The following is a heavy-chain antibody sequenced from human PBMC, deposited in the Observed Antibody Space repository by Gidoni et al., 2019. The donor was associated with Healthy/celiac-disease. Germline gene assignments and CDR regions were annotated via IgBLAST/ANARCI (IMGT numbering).Heavy chain of an antibody. CDR3: AKDIGTGDYGDPSYLDY. Sequence: EVTLVESGGGLVQPGRSLRLSCAASGFTFAAYAMHWVRQAPGKGLDWVAGISWNSGSIGYADSVKCRFTISRDNAKNSLYLQMNSLRAEDTALYYCAKDIGTGDYGDPSYLDYWGQGTLVTVSS. V-gene: IGHV3-9*01. CDR2: ISWNSGSI. D-gene: IGHD4-17*01. J-gene: IGHJ4*02. CDR1: GFTFAAYA.